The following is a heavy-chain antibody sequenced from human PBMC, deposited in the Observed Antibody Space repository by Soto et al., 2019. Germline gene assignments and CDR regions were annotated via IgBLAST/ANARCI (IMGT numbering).Heavy chain of an antibody. CDR3: ALWGYCTNAVCNWFDP. D-gene: IGHD2-8*01. V-gene: IGHV4-34*01. CDR1: GDSFSDSY. CDR2: IDHGGRT. J-gene: IGHJ5*02. Sequence: SETLSLTCGVYGDSFSDSYWNWIRQPPGKGLEWIGEIDHGGRTRYNPSLKSRVTISVDASKNQFSLSLSSVTAADTAVYFCALWGYCTNAVCNWFDPWGQGTLVTVS.